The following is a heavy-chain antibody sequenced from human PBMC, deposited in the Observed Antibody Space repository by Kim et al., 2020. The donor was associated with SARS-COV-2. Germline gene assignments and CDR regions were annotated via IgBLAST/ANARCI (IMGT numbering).Heavy chain of an antibody. D-gene: IGHD7-27*01. V-gene: IGHV4-59*01. CDR1: GGSISSYY. J-gene: IGHJ3*02. CDR3: ARSVNQPWAGAFDI. CDR2: IYYSGST. Sequence: SETLSLTCTVSGGSISSYYWSWIRQPPGKGLEWIGYIYYSGSTNYNPSLKSRVTISVDTSKNQFSLKLSSVTAADTAVYYCARSVNQPWAGAFDIWGQGTMVTVSS.